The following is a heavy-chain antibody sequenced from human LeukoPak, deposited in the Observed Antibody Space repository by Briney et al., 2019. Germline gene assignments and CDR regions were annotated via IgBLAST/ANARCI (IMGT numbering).Heavy chain of an antibody. V-gene: IGHV3-23*01. CDR1: GFTFSSYA. J-gene: IGHJ6*03. Sequence: GGSLRHSCAASGFTFSSYAMSWVRQAPGKGLEWVSAISGSGGSTYYADSVKGRFTISRDNSKNTLYLQLNNLRIEDTALYYCAKTSLSDPSGHYYYMDVWGKGTTVTVSS. CDR2: ISGSGGST. D-gene: IGHD3-3*01. CDR3: AKTSLSDPSGHYYYMDV.